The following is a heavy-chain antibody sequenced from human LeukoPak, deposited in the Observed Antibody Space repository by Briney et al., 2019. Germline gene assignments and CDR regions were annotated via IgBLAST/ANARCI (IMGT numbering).Heavy chain of an antibody. D-gene: IGHD3-22*01. CDR1: GYSFTSYW. CDR3: ATHGMRRYYDSSGYYSFDY. J-gene: IGHJ4*02. Sequence: GESLKISCKGSGYSFTSYWIGWVRQMPGKGLEWMGIIYPGDSDTRYSPSSQGQVTLSADKFISTAYLQWSSLTASDTAMYYCATHGMRRYYDSSGYYSFDYWGQGTLVTVSS. CDR2: IYPGDSDT. V-gene: IGHV5-51*01.